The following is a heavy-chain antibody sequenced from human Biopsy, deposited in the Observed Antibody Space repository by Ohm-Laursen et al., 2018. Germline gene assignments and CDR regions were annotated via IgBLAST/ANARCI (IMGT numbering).Heavy chain of an antibody. CDR1: GGTFSNYG. CDR2: NIPILGTG. Sequence: SVKVSCKAPGGTFSNYGVNWVQQAPGQGLEWLGGNIPILGTGNYAQKFQDRVTVAADTSTSTATMELRSLRSDDTAVYYCATKLTGYFHHWGQGTLVIVSS. J-gene: IGHJ1*01. CDR3: ATKLTGYFHH. D-gene: IGHD3-9*01. V-gene: IGHV1-69*06.